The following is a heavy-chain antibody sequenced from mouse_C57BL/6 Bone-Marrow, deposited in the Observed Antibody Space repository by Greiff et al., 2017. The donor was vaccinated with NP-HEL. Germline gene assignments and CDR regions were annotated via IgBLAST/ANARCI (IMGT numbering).Heavy chain of an antibody. J-gene: IGHJ4*01. D-gene: IGHD1-1*01. CDR2: IYPGSGST. CDR1: GYTFTSYW. Sequence: QVQLQQPGAELVKPGASVKMSCKASGYTFTSYWITWVKQRPGQGLEWIGDIYPGSGSTNYNEKFKSKATLTVDTSSSTAYMQLSSLTSEDSAVYYCAREELTTFPYYYAMDYWGQGTSVTVSS. CDR3: AREELTTFPYYYAMDY. V-gene: IGHV1-55*01.